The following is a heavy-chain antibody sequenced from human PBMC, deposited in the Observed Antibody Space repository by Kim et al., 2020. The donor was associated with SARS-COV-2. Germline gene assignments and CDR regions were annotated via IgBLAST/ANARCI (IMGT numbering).Heavy chain of an antibody. CDR3: ARDLSGSSSWTAFDY. J-gene: IGHJ4*02. Sequence: GGSLRLSCAASGFTVSSNYMSWVRQAPGKGLEWVSVIYSGGSTYYADSVKGRFTISRDNSKNTLYLQMNSLRAEDTAVYYCARDLSGSSSWTAFDYWGQGTLVTVSS. D-gene: IGHD6-13*01. V-gene: IGHV3-53*01. CDR2: IYSGGST. CDR1: GFTVSSNY.